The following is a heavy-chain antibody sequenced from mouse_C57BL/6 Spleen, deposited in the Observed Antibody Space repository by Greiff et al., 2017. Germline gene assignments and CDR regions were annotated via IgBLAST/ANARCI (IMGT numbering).Heavy chain of an antibody. D-gene: IGHD1-1*01. V-gene: IGHV1-53*01. J-gene: IGHJ3*01. Sequence: VQLQQPGTELVKPGASVKLSCKASGYTFTSYWMHWVKQRPGQGLEWIGNINPSNGGTNYNEQFKSKDTLTVDKSSSTAYMQLSSLTSEASAVYYCASPPDYYGSSYRFAYWGQGTLVTVSA. CDR2: INPSNGGT. CDR3: ASPPDYYGSSYRFAY. CDR1: GYTFTSYW.